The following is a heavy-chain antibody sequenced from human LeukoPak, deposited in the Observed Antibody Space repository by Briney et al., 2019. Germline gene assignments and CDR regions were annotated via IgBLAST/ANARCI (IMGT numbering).Heavy chain of an antibody. CDR3: ARGETSSYDY. J-gene: IGHJ4*02. Sequence: GGSLRLSCAASGFTFSTYAMHWVRQAPGKGLEWVAVISYDGSNKFYADSVKGRFTISRDNSKNTLYLQMNSLRAEDTAVYYCARGETSSYDYWGQGTLVTVSS. V-gene: IGHV3-30-3*01. CDR2: ISYDGSNK. D-gene: IGHD2-2*01. CDR1: GFTFSTYA.